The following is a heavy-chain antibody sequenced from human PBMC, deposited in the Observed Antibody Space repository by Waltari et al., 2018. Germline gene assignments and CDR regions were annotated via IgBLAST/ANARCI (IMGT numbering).Heavy chain of an antibody. CDR1: GGTFSSYA. CDR3: ARGVVRGGAPLRYYYYMDV. V-gene: IGHV1-69*14. J-gene: IGHJ6*03. D-gene: IGHD3-10*01. Sequence: QVQLVQSGAEVKKPGSSVKVSCKASGGTFSSYAISWVRQAPGQGLEWMGGIIPIFGTANYAQKFQGRVTITADKSTSTAYMELSSLRSEDTAVYYCARGVVRGGAPLRYYYYMDVWGKGTTVTVSS. CDR2: IIPIFGTA.